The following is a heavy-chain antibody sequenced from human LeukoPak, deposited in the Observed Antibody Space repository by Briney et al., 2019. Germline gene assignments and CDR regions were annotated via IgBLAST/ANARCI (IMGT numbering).Heavy chain of an antibody. V-gene: IGHV1-18*01. CDR2: ISAYNGNT. CDR3: ARDRGSLGYCSSTSWSCAFDI. CDR1: GYTFTSYG. Sequence: ASVKVSCKASGYTFTSYGISWVRQAPGQGLEWMGWISAYNGNTNYAQKLQGRVTMTTDTSTSTAYMELRSLRYDDTAVYYCARDRGSLGYCSSTSWSCAFDIWGQGTMVTVSS. J-gene: IGHJ3*02. D-gene: IGHD2-2*01.